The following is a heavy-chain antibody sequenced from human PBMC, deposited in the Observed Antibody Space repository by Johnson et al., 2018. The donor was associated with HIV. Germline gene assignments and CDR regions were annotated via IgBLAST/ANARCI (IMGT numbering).Heavy chain of an antibody. CDR1: GFTFSSYA. D-gene: IGHD6-13*01. V-gene: IGHV3-23*04. CDR2: ISGSGGST. CDR3: AKAMSVSSWEPRGAFDI. J-gene: IGHJ3*02. Sequence: VQLVESGGGLVQPGGSLRLSCAASGFTFSSYAMSWVRQAPGKGLEWVSAISGSGGSTYYADSVKGRFTISRDNSKNTLYLQMNSLRAEDTAVYYCAKAMSVSSWEPRGAFDIWGQGTMVTVSS.